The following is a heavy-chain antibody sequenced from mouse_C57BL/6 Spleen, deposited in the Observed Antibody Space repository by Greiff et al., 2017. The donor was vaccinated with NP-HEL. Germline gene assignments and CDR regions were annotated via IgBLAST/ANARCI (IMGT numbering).Heavy chain of an antibody. V-gene: IGHV1-69*01. J-gene: IGHJ4*01. Sequence: VQLQQPGAELVMPGASVKLSCKASGYTFTSYWMHWVKQRPGQGLEWIGEIDPSDSYTNYNQKFKGKFTLTVDKSSSTAYMQLSSLTSEDSAVYYCASSYYDNAMDYWGQGTSVTVSS. CDR3: ASSYYDNAMDY. D-gene: IGHD2-4*01. CDR2: IDPSDSYT. CDR1: GYTFTSYW.